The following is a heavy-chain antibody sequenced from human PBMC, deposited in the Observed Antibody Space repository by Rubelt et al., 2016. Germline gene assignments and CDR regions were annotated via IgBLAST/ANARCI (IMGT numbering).Heavy chain of an antibody. D-gene: IGHD6-13*01. J-gene: IGHJ4*02. V-gene: IGHV3-53*05. CDR2: IYSGGST. Sequence: QGPRTGLEWVSVIYSGGSTYYADSVKGRFTISRDNAKNSLYLQMNSLRAEDTALYYCATDLGIAPYWGQGTLVNVSS. CDR3: ATDLGIAPY.